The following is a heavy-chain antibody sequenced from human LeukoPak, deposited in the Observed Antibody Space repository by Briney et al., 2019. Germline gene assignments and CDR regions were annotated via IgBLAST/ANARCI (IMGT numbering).Heavy chain of an antibody. D-gene: IGHD3-16*01. J-gene: IGHJ6*03. V-gene: IGHV3-74*01. CDR1: GFTFSNYW. CDR3: ARRFGAARDDYMDV. Sequence: GGSLRLSCAASGFTFSNYWMHWVRQAPGKGLVWVSRLNSDGSSANYADSVKGRFTISRDNAKNTLYLQMNSLRDEDTAVFYCARRFGAARDDYMDVWGKGTTVTVSS. CDR2: LNSDGSSA.